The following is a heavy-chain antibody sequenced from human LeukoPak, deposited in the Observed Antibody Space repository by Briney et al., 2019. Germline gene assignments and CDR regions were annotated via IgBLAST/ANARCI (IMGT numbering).Heavy chain of an antibody. CDR3: ARGSDFSVRAIDY. D-gene: IGHD3-3*01. CDR1: GGSISSGGYY. V-gene: IGHV4-30-2*01. Sequence: PSQTLSLTCTVSGGSISSGGYYWSWIRQPPGKGLEWIGYIYHSGSTYYNPSLKSRVTISVDRSKNQFSLKLSSVTAADTAVYYCARGSDFSVRAIDYWGQGTLVTVSS. J-gene: IGHJ4*02. CDR2: IYHSGST.